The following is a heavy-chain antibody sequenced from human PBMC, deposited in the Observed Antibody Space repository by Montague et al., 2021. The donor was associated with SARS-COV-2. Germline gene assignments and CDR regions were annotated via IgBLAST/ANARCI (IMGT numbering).Heavy chain of an antibody. CDR3: ARDRDWDDWCGMDV. D-gene: IGHD2-21*01. J-gene: IGHJ6*02. CDR1: GFMFSSYE. V-gene: IGHV3-48*03. Sequence: SLRLSCAASGFMFSSYEMHWVRQAPGKGLEWISYISSSGGGSTKHYTDXVKGRFTISRDNAKNSLYLQMNSLRVEDTAIYYCARDRDWDDWCGMDVWGQGTTVTVSS. CDR2: ISSSGGGSTK.